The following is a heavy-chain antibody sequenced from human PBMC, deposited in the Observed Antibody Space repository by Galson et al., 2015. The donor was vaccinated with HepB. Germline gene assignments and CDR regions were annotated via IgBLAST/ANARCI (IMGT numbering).Heavy chain of an antibody. CDR2: IYPGDSDT. CDR1: GYSFTSYW. Sequence: QSGAEVKKPGESLKISCKGSGYSFTSYWIGWVRQMPGKGLEWMGIIYPGDSDTRYSPSFQGQVTISADKSISTAYLQWSSLKASDTAMYYCARLTMVRGKPNWFDPWGQGTLVTVSS. V-gene: IGHV5-51*01. J-gene: IGHJ5*02. CDR3: ARLTMVRGKPNWFDP. D-gene: IGHD3-10*01.